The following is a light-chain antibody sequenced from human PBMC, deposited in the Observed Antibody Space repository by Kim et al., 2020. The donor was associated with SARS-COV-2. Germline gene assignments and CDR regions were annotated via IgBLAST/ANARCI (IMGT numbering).Light chain of an antibody. J-gene: IGKJ4*01. V-gene: IGKV3-20*01. CDR2: GAS. CDR3: QQYGSSPLT. CDR1: QSVSSSY. Sequence: LSQGERAPPACRASQSVSSSYLAWYQQKPGQAPRLLIYGASSRATGIPDRFSGSGSGTDFTLTISRLEPEDFAVYYCQQYGSSPLTCGGGTKVEI.